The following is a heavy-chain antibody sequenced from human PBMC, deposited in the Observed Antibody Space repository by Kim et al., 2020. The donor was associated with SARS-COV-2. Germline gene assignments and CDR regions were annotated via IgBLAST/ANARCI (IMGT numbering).Heavy chain of an antibody. J-gene: IGHJ4*02. V-gene: IGHV3-15*01. CDR3: ASEFWGSYNY. CDR2: TT. Sequence: TTDYAAPVRGRLTILRDDSTSTLYLQMNSLNPDDTAVYYCASEFWGSYNYWGQGTLVTVSS. D-gene: IGHD3-16*01.